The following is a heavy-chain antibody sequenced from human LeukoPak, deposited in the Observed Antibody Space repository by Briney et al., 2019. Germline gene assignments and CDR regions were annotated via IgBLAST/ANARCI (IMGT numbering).Heavy chain of an antibody. CDR2: ISGSGGST. CDR1: GFTFSSYA. J-gene: IGHJ4*02. D-gene: IGHD5-12*01. V-gene: IGHV3-23*01. Sequence: GGSLRLSCAASGFTFSSYAMSWVRQAPGKGLEWVSAISGSGGSTYYADSVKGRFTISRDNSKNTLYLQMNSLRAEDTAVYYCAKTRGYSGYDDEFDYWSQGTLVTVSS. CDR3: AKTRGYSGYDDEFDY.